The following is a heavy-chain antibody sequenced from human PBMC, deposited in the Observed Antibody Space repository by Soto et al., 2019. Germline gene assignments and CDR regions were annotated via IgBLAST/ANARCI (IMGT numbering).Heavy chain of an antibody. Sequence: SETLSRTCTVSGGSLSSYYWSWIRQPPGKGLEWIGYIYYSGSTNYNPSLKSRVTISVDTSKNQFSLKLSSVTAADTAVYYCARLRLAGDYVYFDYWGQGTLVTVSS. CDR1: GGSLSSYY. CDR3: ARLRLAGDYVYFDY. V-gene: IGHV4-59*08. D-gene: IGHD4-17*01. CDR2: IYYSGST. J-gene: IGHJ4*02.